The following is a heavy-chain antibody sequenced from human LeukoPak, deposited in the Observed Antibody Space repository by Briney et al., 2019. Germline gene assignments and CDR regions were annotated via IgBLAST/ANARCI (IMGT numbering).Heavy chain of an antibody. CDR3: ARATAYYMDV. CDR1: GFTFSNYG. J-gene: IGHJ6*03. Sequence: GGSLRLSCTASGFTFSNYGMHWVRQAPGKGLEWVAFIGYDATNKYYADSVKGRFTISRDNSKNTVYLQMNSLRAEDTAVYYCARATAYYMDVWGKGTTVTVSS. CDR2: IGYDATNK. V-gene: IGHV3-30*02. D-gene: IGHD5-18*01.